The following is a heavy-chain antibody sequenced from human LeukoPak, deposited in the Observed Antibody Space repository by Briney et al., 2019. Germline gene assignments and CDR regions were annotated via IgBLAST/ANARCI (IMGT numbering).Heavy chain of an antibody. CDR3: ARDHYYDSSGSYYFDY. J-gene: IGHJ4*02. CDR2: TYYRSKWYN. V-gene: IGHV6-1*01. Sequence: SQTLSLTCAISGDIVSSNSAAWNWIRQSPSRGLEWLGRTYYRSKWYNDYAVSVKSRITINPDTPKNQSSLQLNSVTPEDTAVYYCARDHYYDSSGSYYFDYWGQGTLVTVSS. CDR1: GDIVSSNSAA. D-gene: IGHD3-22*01.